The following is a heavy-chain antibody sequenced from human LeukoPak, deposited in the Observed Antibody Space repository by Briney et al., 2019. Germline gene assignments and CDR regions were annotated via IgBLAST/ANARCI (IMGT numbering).Heavy chain of an antibody. CDR1: GFTFSSSW. CDR2: IKEDGSWK. D-gene: IGHD6-19*01. J-gene: IGHJ1*01. Sequence: PGGSLRLSCAASGFTFSSSWMGWARQAPGKGLEWVANIKEDGSWKHYAVSVQGRFTISRDNAKNSLYLQMNSLRAEDTGVYYCARDRGWYHADSWGQGTLGTVSS. CDR3: ARDRGWYHADS. V-gene: IGHV3-7*01.